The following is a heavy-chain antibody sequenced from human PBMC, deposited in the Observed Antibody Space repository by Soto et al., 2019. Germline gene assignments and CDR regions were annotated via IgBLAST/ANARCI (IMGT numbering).Heavy chain of an antibody. CDR3: ARSRFSSSPLGGAFDI. CDR2: ISYDGSNK. V-gene: IGHV3-30-3*01. D-gene: IGHD6-13*01. CDR1: GFTFSSYA. J-gene: IGHJ3*02. Sequence: QVQLVESGGGVVQPGRSLRLSCAASGFTFSSYAMHWVRQAPGKGLEWVAVISYDGSNKYYADSVKGRFTISRDNSKNTLYLQMNSLRAEDTAVYYCARSRFSSSPLGGAFDIWGQGTMVTVSS.